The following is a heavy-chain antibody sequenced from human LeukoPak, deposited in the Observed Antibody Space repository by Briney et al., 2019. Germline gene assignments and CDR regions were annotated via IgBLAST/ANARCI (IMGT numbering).Heavy chain of an antibody. CDR2: IYSSGST. D-gene: IGHD6-13*01. CDR1: GGSISSYY. Sequence: PSETLSLTCTVSGGSISSYYWSWIRQPPGKGLEWLGYIYSSGSTNYNPSLKSRVTISVDTSKNQFSLKLSSVTAADTAVYYCARGVYIAAAQYGYWGQGTLVTVSS. V-gene: IGHV4-59*01. CDR3: ARGVYIAAAQYGY. J-gene: IGHJ4*02.